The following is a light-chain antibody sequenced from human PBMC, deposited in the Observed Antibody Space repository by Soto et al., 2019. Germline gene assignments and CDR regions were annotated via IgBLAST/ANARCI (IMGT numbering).Light chain of an antibody. V-gene: IGKV3-20*01. CDR1: QSVSSSY. Sequence: EIVLTQSPGTLSLSPGERATLSCRASQSVSSSYLAWYQQKPGQAPRLLIYGASSRATGIPVRFSGSGSGTDFTLTISRLEPEDFAVYYCQQYGSSPITVGQGTRLESK. CDR2: GAS. CDR3: QQYGSSPIT. J-gene: IGKJ5*01.